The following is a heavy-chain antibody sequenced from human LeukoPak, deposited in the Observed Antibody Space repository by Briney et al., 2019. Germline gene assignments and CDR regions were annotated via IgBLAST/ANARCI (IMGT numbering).Heavy chain of an antibody. CDR3: AKVRPPPGSGWYGGDDS. CDR2: IKISGYA. CDR1: GFTFNNYV. Sequence: GGSLRLSCTASGFTFNNYVLSWVRQAPGKGLEWVSSIKISGYADYADSVKGRFTISRDNSKNTLYLQMNSLRVEDTAVYYCAKVRPPPGSGWYGGDDSWGQGTLVTVSS. V-gene: IGHV3-23*01. D-gene: IGHD6-19*01. J-gene: IGHJ4*02.